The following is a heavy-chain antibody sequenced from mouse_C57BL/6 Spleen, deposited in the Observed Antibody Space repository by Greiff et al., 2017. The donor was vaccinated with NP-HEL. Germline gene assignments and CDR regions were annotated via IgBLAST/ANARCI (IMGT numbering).Heavy chain of an antibody. Sequence: VQLQQSGPGLVKPSQSLSLTCSVTGYSITSGYYWNWIRQFPGNKLEWMGYISYDGSNNYNPSLKNRISITRDPSKNQFFLKLNSVTTEDTATYYCARGITTVVAHHWYFDVWGTGTTVTVSS. CDR2: ISYDGSN. J-gene: IGHJ1*03. CDR3: ARGITTVVAHHWYFDV. CDR1: GYSITSGYY. D-gene: IGHD1-1*01. V-gene: IGHV3-6*01.